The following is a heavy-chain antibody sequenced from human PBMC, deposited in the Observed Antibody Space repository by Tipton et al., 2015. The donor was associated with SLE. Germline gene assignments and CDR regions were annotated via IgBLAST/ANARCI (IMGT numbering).Heavy chain of an antibody. CDR2: ISAYNGNT. J-gene: IGHJ4*02. V-gene: IGHV1-18*01. D-gene: IGHD3-3*01. CDR1: GYTFTSYG. CDR3: ARDSSYYDFWSGCFDY. Sequence: QSGAEVKKPGASVKVSCKASGYTFTSYGISWVRQAPGQGLEWMGWISAYNGNTNYAQKLQGRVTMTTDTSTSTAYMELRSLRSDDTAVYYCARDSSYYDFWSGCFDYWGQGTLVTVSS.